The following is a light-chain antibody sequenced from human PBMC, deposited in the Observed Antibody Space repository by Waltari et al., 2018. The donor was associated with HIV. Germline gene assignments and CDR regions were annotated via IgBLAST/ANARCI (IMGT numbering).Light chain of an antibody. Sequence: QSVLTQPPSASGTPGQRVTISCSVISSNIGSNAVNWFQHLSGMAPKLIIHRYNQRYIGSPDRVSGSKSGTLASLAITRLKAEDGAVYYCVSWDDSLSALLFGGGTRLTVL. J-gene: IGLJ2*01. CDR3: VSWDDSLSALL. CDR1: SSNIGSNA. V-gene: IGLV1-44*01. CDR2: RYN.